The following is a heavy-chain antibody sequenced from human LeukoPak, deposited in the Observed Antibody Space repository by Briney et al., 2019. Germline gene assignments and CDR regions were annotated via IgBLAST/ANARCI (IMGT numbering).Heavy chain of an antibody. V-gene: IGHV3-48*03. CDR2: ISSGSSTI. CDR3: ARGLYCSGGSCRDS. D-gene: IGHD2-15*01. Sequence: GGSLRLSCAASGFTFSDSEMKWVRQAPGKGLEWVSYISSGSSTIYYADSVKGRFIISRDNAKNSLYLQMNSLRAEDTAVYYCARGLYCSGGSCRDSWGQGTLVTVSS. CDR1: GFTFSDSE. J-gene: IGHJ4*02.